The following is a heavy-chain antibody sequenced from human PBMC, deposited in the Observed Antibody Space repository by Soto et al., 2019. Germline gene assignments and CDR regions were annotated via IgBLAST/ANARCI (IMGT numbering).Heavy chain of an antibody. D-gene: IGHD3-22*01. V-gene: IGHV1-18*01. J-gene: IGHJ4*02. CDR1: GYTFTSYG. CDR2: ISAYNGNT. Sequence: QVQLVQSGAEVKKPGASVKVSCKASGYTFTSYGISWVRQAPGQGLEWMGWISAYNGNTNYAQKLQGRVTMTTDTSTSTAYMELTSLRSDDTAVYYCARPYYYDSSGYYDTSFDYWGQGTLVTVSS. CDR3: ARPYYYDSSGYYDTSFDY.